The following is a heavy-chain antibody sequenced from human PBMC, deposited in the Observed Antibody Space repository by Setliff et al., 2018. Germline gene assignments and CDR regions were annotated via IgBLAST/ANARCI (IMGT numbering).Heavy chain of an antibody. V-gene: IGHV7-4-1*02. Sequence: ASVKVSCKASGYTLNNYAMNWVRQAPGQGFEWMGWINTKTGNPTYAQDFTGRLVLPLDTSVNTAFVQISSLKAEDTAVYYCARDGGNGVDYWGQGTLVTVSS. CDR3: ARDGGNGVDY. J-gene: IGHJ4*02. CDR1: GYTLNNYA. CDR2: INTKTGNP. D-gene: IGHD3-16*01.